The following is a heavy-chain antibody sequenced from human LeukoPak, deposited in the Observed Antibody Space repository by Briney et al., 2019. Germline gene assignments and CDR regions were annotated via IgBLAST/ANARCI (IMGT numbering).Heavy chain of an antibody. D-gene: IGHD3-16*01. CDR2: MYYTGST. CDR1: GGSITSSTYY. CDR3: ARLSMHTFGGARSGFDY. V-gene: IGHV4-39*01. Sequence: SETLSLTCTVSGGSITSSTYYWGWVRQPPGKGLEWIGHMYYTGSTYHNPSLKSRVTTSVDTSKKQFSLTLPSVTAADTAVYYCARLSMHTFGGARSGFDYWGQGTLVTVSS. J-gene: IGHJ4*02.